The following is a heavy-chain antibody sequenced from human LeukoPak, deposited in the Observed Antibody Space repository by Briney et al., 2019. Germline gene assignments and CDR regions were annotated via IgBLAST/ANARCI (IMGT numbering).Heavy chain of an antibody. CDR3: AKTRPLYSSSWSHGDY. CDR1: GFTFSSYA. J-gene: IGHJ4*02. Sequence: GGSLRLSCAASGFTFSSYAMSWVRQAPGKGLEWVSAISGSGDSTYYGDPVKGRFTISRDNSKNTLYLQMNSLRAEDTAVYYCAKTRPLYSSSWSHGDYWGQGTLVTVSS. CDR2: ISGSGDST. V-gene: IGHV3-23*01. D-gene: IGHD6-13*01.